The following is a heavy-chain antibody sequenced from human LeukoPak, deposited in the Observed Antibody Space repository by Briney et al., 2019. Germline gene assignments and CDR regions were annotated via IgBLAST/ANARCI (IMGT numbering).Heavy chain of an antibody. CDR2: IYYSGST. J-gene: IGHJ3*02. Sequence: PSETLSLTCTVSGGSISSGGYYWRWIRQHPGTGLEWIGYIYYSGSTYYNPSLKSRVTISVDTSKNQFSLKLSTVTAADTAVYYCARRDDYVYDAFDIWGQGTMVTVSS. CDR1: GGSISSGGYY. D-gene: IGHD3-16*01. CDR3: ARRDDYVYDAFDI. V-gene: IGHV4-31*03.